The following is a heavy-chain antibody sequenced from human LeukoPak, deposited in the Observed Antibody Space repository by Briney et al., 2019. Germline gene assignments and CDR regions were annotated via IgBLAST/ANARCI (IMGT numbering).Heavy chain of an antibody. CDR1: GYSISRGYH. V-gene: IGHV4-38-2*02. Sequence: SETLSLTCTVSGYSISRGYHWGWIRQPPGKGLEWIGYIYYSGSTNYKPSLKSRVTISVDTSKNQFSLKLSSVTAADTAVYYCARGGYYGSGNDFRFDPWGQGTLVTVSS. D-gene: IGHD3-10*01. J-gene: IGHJ5*02. CDR3: ARGGYYGSGNDFRFDP. CDR2: IYYSGST.